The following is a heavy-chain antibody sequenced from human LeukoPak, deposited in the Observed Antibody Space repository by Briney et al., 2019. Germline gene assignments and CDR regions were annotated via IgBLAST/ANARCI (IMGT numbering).Heavy chain of an antibody. CDR1: GFTFSNYY. CDR2: ISSSGSTI. D-gene: IGHD3-3*01. Sequence: PGGSLRLSCAASGFTFSNYYMGWIRQAPGKGLEWVSYISSSGSTIYYADSVKGRFTISRDNAKNSLYLQMNSLRAEDTAVYYCARLRFLEWSHVGDWFDPWGQGTLVTVSS. J-gene: IGHJ5*02. CDR3: ARLRFLEWSHVGDWFDP. V-gene: IGHV3-11*04.